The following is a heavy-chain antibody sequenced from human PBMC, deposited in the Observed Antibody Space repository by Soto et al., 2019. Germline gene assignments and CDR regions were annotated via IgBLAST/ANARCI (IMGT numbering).Heavy chain of an antibody. CDR1: GLTFSSYW. CDR2: LYIDGSRT. J-gene: IGHJ6*03. Sequence: EVQLVESGGGLVQPGGSLRLSCAASGLTFSSYWMHWVRQVPGKGLVWVSRLYIDGSRTSYADSVKGRFTISRDNAKNTLYLQMNSLRAEDTAVYYCARGAGGYYYMDVWGKGTTVTVSS. V-gene: IGHV3-74*01. CDR3: ARGAGGYYYMDV. D-gene: IGHD3-10*01.